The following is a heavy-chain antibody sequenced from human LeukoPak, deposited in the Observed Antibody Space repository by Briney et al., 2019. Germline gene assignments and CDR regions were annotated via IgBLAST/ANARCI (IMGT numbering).Heavy chain of an antibody. CDR2: IIPIFGTA. Sequence: SVKVSCKASGYTFTSYGISWVRQAPGQGLEWMGGIIPIFGTANYAQKFQGRVTITADESTSTAYMELSSLRSEDTAVYYCASCPIRPRYYDFWSATKGWFDPWGQGTLVTVSS. V-gene: IGHV1-69*13. D-gene: IGHD3-3*01. CDR1: GYTFTSYG. J-gene: IGHJ5*02. CDR3: ASCPIRPRYYDFWSATKGWFDP.